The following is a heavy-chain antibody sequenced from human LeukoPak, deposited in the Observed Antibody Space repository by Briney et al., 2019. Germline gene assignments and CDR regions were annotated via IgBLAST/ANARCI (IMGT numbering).Heavy chain of an antibody. D-gene: IGHD5-12*01. CDR3: ARVGYRAVSSFDY. J-gene: IGHJ4*02. Sequence: SGGSLRLSCATSGFTFRSYSMSWVRQVPGKGLEWVANIKQDGSEKYYVDSVKGRFTISRDNARNSLYLQMNSLKTEDTAVYYCARVGYRAVSSFDYWGQGTLVTVSS. CDR1: GFTFRSYS. V-gene: IGHV3-7*03. CDR2: IKQDGSEK.